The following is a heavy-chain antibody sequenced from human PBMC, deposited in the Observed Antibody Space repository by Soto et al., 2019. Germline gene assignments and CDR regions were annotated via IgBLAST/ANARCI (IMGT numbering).Heavy chain of an antibody. CDR3: ARIKLGLNYYNGMDV. D-gene: IGHD3-16*01. CDR1: GYSFSDYF. V-gene: IGHV1-2*02. CDR2: INPKTAAT. J-gene: IGHJ6*02. Sequence: QVQLVQSGAEVKKSGASVKVSCKPSGYSFSDYFIQWVRQAPGQGLEWVAWINPKTAATNYAKKFQGRVSLTWDTSSTTAYMELTRLRPDDTAVYYCARIKLGLNYYNGMDVWGQGTTVIVSS.